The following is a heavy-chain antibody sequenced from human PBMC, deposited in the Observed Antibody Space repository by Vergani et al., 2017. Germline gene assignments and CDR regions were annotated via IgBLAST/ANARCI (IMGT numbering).Heavy chain of an antibody. D-gene: IGHD5-12*01. CDR3: ARGIVGGYSAYTLTRSVGPCYYYYYMDV. Sequence: HVQLVQSGAEVKKPGASVTVSCKASGYTFTSSGITWVRLATGQGLEWMGWISAHTGNTHYAQKLQRRVTMTTDTSTSTAYMELRSLRPDDTSVYYCARGIVGGYSAYTLTRSVGPCYYYYYMDVWGKGTTVTVSS. CDR2: ISAHTGNT. J-gene: IGHJ6*03. CDR1: GYTFTSSG. V-gene: IGHV1-18*01.